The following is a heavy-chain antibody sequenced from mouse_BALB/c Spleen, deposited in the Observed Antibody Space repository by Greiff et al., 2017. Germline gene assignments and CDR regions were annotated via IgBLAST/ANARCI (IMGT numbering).Heavy chain of an antibody. J-gene: IGHJ2*01. CDR2: ISSGGSYT. Sequence: VESGGDLVKPGGSLKLSCAASGFTFSSYAMSWVRQSPEKRLEWVAEISSGGSYTYYPDTVTGRFTISRDNAKNTLYLEMSSLRSEDTAMYYCARGGTDYWGQGTTLTVSS. CDR3: ARGGTDY. V-gene: IGHV5-9-4*01. CDR1: GFTFSSYA.